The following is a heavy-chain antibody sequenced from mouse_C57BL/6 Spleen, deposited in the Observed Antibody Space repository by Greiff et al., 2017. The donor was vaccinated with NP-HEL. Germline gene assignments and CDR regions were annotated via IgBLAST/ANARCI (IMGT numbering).Heavy chain of an antibody. J-gene: IGHJ3*01. V-gene: IGHV5-17*01. CDR3: AGHYYGSPWFAY. D-gene: IGHD1-1*01. Sequence: EVKLVESGGGLVKPGGSLKLSCAASGFTFSDYGMHWVRQAPEKGLEWVAYISSGSSTTYYADKVKGRFTISRDNATNTLFLQMTSLMSEDTAMYCCAGHYYGSPWFAYWGQGTLVTVSA. CDR1: GFTFSDYG. CDR2: ISSGSSTT.